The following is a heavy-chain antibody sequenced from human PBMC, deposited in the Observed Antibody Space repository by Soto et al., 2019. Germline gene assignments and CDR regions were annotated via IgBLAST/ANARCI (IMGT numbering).Heavy chain of an antibody. CDR2: MNPNSGNT. CDR3: ARGPYIAVAGTPLRYGMDV. D-gene: IGHD6-19*01. CDR1: GYTFTSYD. Sequence: GASVKVSCKASGYTFTSYDINWVRQATGQGLEWMGWMNPNSGNTGYAQKFQGRVTMTRNTSISTAYMELSSLRSEDTAVYYCARGPYIAVAGTPLRYGMDVWGQGTTVTVSS. V-gene: IGHV1-8*01. J-gene: IGHJ6*02.